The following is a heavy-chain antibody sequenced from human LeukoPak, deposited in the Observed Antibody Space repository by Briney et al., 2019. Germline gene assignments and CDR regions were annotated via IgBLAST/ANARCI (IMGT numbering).Heavy chain of an antibody. Sequence: GGSLRLSCAASGFTFSNYGMTWVRQAPGKGLEWVSGISGSGGSTYYADSVKGRFTISRDNSKNTLYLQTNSLRAEDTAVYYCAKGYNSAWFDYWGQGTLVTVSS. V-gene: IGHV3-23*01. CDR2: ISGSGGST. J-gene: IGHJ4*02. D-gene: IGHD6-19*01. CDR3: AKGYNSAWFDY. CDR1: GFTFSNYG.